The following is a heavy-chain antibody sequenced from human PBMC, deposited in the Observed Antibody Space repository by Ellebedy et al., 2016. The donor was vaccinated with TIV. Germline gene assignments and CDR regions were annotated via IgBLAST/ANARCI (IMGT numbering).Heavy chain of an antibody. J-gene: IGHJ6*02. CDR1: GGTFSNYA. D-gene: IGHD2-2*01. CDR3: ARVVVVPNYYYYYGMDV. Sequence: SVKVSCKASGGTFSNYAISWVRQAPGQGLEWMGGIIPIFGTANYAQKFQGRVTITADESTSTAYMELSSLRSEDTAVYYCARVVVVPNYYYYYGMDVWGQGTTVTVSS. CDR2: IIPIFGTA. V-gene: IGHV1-69*13.